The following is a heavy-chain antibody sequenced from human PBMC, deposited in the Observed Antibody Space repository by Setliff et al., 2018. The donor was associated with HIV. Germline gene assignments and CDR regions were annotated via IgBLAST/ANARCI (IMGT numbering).Heavy chain of an antibody. J-gene: IGHJ4*02. Sequence: TLSLTCSVYGTSFSDHYWSWVRQTPGKGLEWIGEMNQSGTTNYNPSPKSRVTMSIDTSERQFSLKLTSVTAADTAVYYCVRWYYCVSGACYRADYWGQGTMVTVSS. D-gene: IGHD2-21*02. V-gene: IGHV4-34*01. CDR2: MNQSGTT. CDR3: VRWYYCVSGACYRADY. CDR1: GTSFSDHY.